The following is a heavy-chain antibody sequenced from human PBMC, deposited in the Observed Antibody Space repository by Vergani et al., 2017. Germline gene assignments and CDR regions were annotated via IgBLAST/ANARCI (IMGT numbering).Heavy chain of an antibody. J-gene: IGHJ4*02. CDR3: AKDRGNSFADY. Sequence: EVQLVESGGGLVQPGGSLRLSCAASGFTFSSYWMSWVRQAPGKGLEWVANIKQDGSEKYYVDSVKGRFTISRDNAKNSLYLQMNSLRAEDTAVYYCAKDRGNSFADYWGQGTLVTVSS. CDR1: GFTFSSYW. D-gene: IGHD4-23*01. CDR2: IKQDGSEK. V-gene: IGHV3-7*03.